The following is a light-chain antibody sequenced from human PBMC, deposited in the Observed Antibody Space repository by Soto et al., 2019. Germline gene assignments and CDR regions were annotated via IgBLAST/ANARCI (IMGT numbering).Light chain of an antibody. J-gene: IGKJ5*01. CDR3: QQRSNGPPIT. Sequence: VVLTLSSVTLSMCHGERATLSCRASQSVSSYLAWYQQKPGQAPRLLIYDTSNRATGVPARFSGSGSGTDFTLTISSLEPEDFAVYYCQQRSNGPPITFGEGTRLE. V-gene: IGKV3-11*01. CDR1: QSVSSY. CDR2: DTS.